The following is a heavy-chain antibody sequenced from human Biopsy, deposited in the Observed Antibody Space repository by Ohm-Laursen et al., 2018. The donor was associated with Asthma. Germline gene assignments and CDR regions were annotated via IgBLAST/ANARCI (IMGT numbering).Heavy chain of an antibody. CDR3: VKDIRLQLWGFDS. CDR2: VSWNSGSI. D-gene: IGHD6-13*01. V-gene: IGHV3-9*01. J-gene: IGHJ4*02. Sequence: SLRLSCAATGFTFDDYAMHWVRQAPGKGLEWVSGVSWNSGSIDYADSVKGRFTISIDNAKNSLYLQMNSLRGADTALYYCVKDIRLQLWGFDSWGQGTLVTVSS. CDR1: GFTFDDYA.